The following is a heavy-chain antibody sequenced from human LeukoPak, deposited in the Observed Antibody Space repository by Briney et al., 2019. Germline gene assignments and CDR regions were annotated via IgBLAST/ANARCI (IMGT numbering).Heavy chain of an antibody. D-gene: IGHD3-22*01. J-gene: IGHJ4*02. CDR1: GYTFTGYY. CDR3: ASLRGSSGYYMDY. V-gene: IGHV1-2*02. Sequence: APVKVSCKASGYTFTGYYMHWVRQAPGQGLEWMGWINPNSGGTNYAQKFQGRVTMTRDTSISTAYMELSRLRSDDTAVYYCASLRGSSGYYMDYWGQGTLVTVSS. CDR2: INPNSGGT.